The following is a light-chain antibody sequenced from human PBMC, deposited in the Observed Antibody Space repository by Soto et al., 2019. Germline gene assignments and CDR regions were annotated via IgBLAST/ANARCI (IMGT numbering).Light chain of an antibody. J-gene: IGLJ1*01. CDR2: EVS. V-gene: IGLV2-8*01. CDR1: SSDVGGYNY. Sequence: QSVLTQPPSASGSPGQSVTISCTGTSSDVGGYNYVSWYQQNPGKAHKLMIYEVSKRPSGVPDRFSGSKSGNTASLTVSCLQVEDEADYYCSSYAGSNNFPYVFGTGTKVTVL. CDR3: SSYAGSNNFPYV.